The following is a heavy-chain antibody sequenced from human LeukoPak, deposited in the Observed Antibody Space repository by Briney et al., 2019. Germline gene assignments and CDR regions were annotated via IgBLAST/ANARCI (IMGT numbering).Heavy chain of an antibody. CDR3: TRSGDGAFDN. J-gene: IGHJ3*02. CDR1: GFTFSVYA. V-gene: IGHV3-48*03. D-gene: IGHD3-10*01. CDR2: ISNSGETT. Sequence: GGSLRLSCAASGFTFSVYAMNWVRQAPGKGLEWVSYISNSGETTYYADSVKGRFTISRDNTKNSLYLQMNSLRAEDTAVYYCTRSGDGAFDNWGQGQRSPSLQ.